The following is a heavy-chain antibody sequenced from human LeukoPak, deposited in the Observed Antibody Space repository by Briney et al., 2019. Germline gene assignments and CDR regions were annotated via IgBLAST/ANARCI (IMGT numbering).Heavy chain of an antibody. CDR3: ARSPGSRYAYDDY. D-gene: IGHD6-13*01. CDR2: IYYVGDT. V-gene: IGHV4-39*01. CDR1: GGSISSSSYY. Sequence: PSETLSLTCTVSGGSISSSSYYWGWIRQPPGKGPEWIGTIYYVGDTYYNPSLQSRVTISVETSKNQFSLKLSSVTAADTAVYYCARSPGSRYAYDDYWGQGTLVTVSS. J-gene: IGHJ4*02.